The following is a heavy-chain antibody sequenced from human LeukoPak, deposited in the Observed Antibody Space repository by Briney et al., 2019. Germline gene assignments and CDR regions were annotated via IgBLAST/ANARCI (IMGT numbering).Heavy chain of an antibody. CDR1: GFTFSSYA. CDR3: ARETYSSSWYGRVNWFDP. Sequence: GRSLRLSCAASGFTFSSYAMHWVRQAPGKGLEWVAVISYDGSNKYCADSVKGRFTISRDNSKNTLYLQMNSLRAEDTAVYYCARETYSSSWYGRVNWFDPWGQGTLVTVSS. J-gene: IGHJ5*02. V-gene: IGHV3-30*04. D-gene: IGHD6-13*01. CDR2: ISYDGSNK.